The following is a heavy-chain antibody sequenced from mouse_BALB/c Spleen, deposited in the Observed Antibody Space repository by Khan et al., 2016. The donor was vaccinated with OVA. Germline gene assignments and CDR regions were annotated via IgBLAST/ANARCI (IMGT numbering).Heavy chain of an antibody. V-gene: IGHV1S81*02. CDR1: GYTFTSYY. Sequence: QVQLKQSGAELVKPGASVKLSCKASGYTFTSYYIYWVKQRPGQGLEWIGEINPSNGDTNFNEKFKSKATLTVDKSSSTAYMQLSSLTSEDSAVFYCTRGGYALFAYWVQGTLVTVSA. CDR3: TRGGYALFAY. D-gene: IGHD2-2*01. J-gene: IGHJ3*01. CDR2: INPSNGDT.